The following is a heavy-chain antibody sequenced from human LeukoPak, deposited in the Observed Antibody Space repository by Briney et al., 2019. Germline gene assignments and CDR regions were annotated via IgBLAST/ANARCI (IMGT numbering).Heavy chain of an antibody. CDR2: IKVDGSEK. V-gene: IGHV3-7*03. CDR1: GFTFSNFW. CDR3: ANKTESTGEAFDY. Sequence: GGSLRLSCVASGFTFSNFWMSWVRQAPGKGLEWVANIKVDGSEKYYADSVKGRFTISRDNAENSLYLQMNSLRAEDTAVYYCANKTESTGEAFDYWGQGTQVTVSS. J-gene: IGHJ4*02. D-gene: IGHD7-27*01.